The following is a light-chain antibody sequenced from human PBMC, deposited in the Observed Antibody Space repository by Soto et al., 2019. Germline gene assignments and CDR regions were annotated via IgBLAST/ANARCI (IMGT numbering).Light chain of an antibody. Sequence: DIHMTLSPSSVSASVGHRVTITCRASQGISSWLAWYQQKKGKAPKLLIYKASTLKSGVPSRFSGSGYGTEFTLTISSLQTDDFATYYCQHYNSYSEAFGQGTKVDIK. CDR3: QHYNSYSEA. V-gene: IGKV1-5*03. CDR2: KAS. J-gene: IGKJ1*01. CDR1: QGISSW.